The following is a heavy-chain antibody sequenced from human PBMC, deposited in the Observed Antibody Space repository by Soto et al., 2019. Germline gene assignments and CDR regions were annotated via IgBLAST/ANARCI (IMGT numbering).Heavy chain of an antibody. CDR2: ISYDGSNK. CDR3: ARDQGDYGDYYYYGMDV. J-gene: IGHJ6*02. Sequence: QVQLVESGGGVVQPGRSLRLSCAASGFTFSSYAMHWVHQAPGKGLEWVAVISYDGSNKYYADSVKGRFTISRDNSKNTLYLQMNSLRAEDTAVYYCARDQGDYGDYYYYGMDVWGQGTTVTVSS. D-gene: IGHD4-17*01. V-gene: IGHV3-30-3*01. CDR1: GFTFSSYA.